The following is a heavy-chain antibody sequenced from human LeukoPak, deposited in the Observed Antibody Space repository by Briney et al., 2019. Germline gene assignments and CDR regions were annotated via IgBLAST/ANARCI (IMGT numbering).Heavy chain of an antibody. Sequence: ASVKVSCKASGYTFTSYDINWVRQATGQGLEWMGWMNPNSGNTGYAQKFQGRVTMTRNTSISTAYMELSSLRSEDTAVYYCARAGYSSGWYDYYYYYGMDVWGQGTTVTVFS. CDR1: GYTFTSYD. D-gene: IGHD6-19*01. J-gene: IGHJ6*02. V-gene: IGHV1-8*01. CDR3: ARAGYSSGWYDYYYYYGMDV. CDR2: MNPNSGNT.